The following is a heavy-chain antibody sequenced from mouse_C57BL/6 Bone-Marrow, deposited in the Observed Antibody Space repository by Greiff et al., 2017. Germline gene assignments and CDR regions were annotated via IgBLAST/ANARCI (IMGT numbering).Heavy chain of an antibody. CDR1: GFNIKDDY. CDR2: IDPENGDT. Sequence: VQLQQSGAELVRPGASVKLSCTASGFNIKDDYMHWVKQRPEQGLEWIGWIDPENGDTEYASKFQGKATITADTSSNTAYLQLSSLTSEDTAVYYCTTGYYGSSYEGPSFAYWGQGTLVTVSA. CDR3: TTGYYGSSYEGPSFAY. D-gene: IGHD1-1*01. J-gene: IGHJ3*01. V-gene: IGHV14-4*01.